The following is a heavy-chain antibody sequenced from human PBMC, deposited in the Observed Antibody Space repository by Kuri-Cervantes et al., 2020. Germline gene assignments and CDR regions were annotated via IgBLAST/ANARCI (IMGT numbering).Heavy chain of an antibody. CDR2: ISSSSSYI. J-gene: IGHJ6*02. Sequence: GESLKISCAASGFTFSSYSMNWVRQAPGKGLEWVSSISSSSSYIYYADSVKGRFTISRGNAKNSLYLQMNSLRAEDTAVYYCARSAMVRGVWIWDGMDVWGQGTTVTVSS. CDR3: ARSAMVRGVWIWDGMDV. CDR1: GFTFSSYS. V-gene: IGHV3-21*01. D-gene: IGHD3-10*01.